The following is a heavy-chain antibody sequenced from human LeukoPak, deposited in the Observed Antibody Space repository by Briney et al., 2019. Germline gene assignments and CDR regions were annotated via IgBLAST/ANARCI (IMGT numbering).Heavy chain of an antibody. CDR3: ARDRYVGATTAGDSDS. J-gene: IGHJ4*02. Sequence: PGGSLRLSCAVSGFTFSSYWMSWVRQAPGKGLVWVSRINSDGSSTSYADSVKGRFTISRDNAKNTLYLQMNSLRAEDTAVYYCARDRYVGATTAGDSDSWGQGTLVTVSS. CDR1: GFTFSSYW. V-gene: IGHV3-74*01. CDR2: INSDGSST. D-gene: IGHD1-26*01.